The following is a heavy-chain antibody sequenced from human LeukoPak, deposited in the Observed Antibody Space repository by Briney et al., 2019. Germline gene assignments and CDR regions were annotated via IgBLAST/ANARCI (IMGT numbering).Heavy chain of an antibody. J-gene: IGHJ5*02. CDR2: IKQDGSEK. Sequence: GGSLRLSCAASGFTFSSYWMSWVRQAPGKGLEWVANIKQDGSEKYYVDSVKGRFTISRDNAKNSLYLQMNSLRVEDTAVYYCARLGLEVGGPNWFDPWGQGTLVTVSS. CDR1: GFTFSSYW. CDR3: ARLGLEVGGPNWFDP. D-gene: IGHD1-1*01. V-gene: IGHV3-7*01.